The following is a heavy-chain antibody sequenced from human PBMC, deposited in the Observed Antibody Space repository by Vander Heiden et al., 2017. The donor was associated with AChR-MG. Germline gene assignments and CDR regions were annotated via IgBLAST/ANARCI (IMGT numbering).Heavy chain of an antibody. CDR3: ARDNYGDYRFYDY. CDR1: GGSISSYY. CDR2: IYYSGRT. D-gene: IGHD4-17*01. Sequence: QVQLQESGPGLVKPSETLSLTCPVSGGSISSYYWSWIRQPPGKGLEWIGYIYYSGRTNYNPALKSRVTISVDTSKNQLSLKLRSVTAADTAVYYYARDNYGDYRFYDYWVQGRLVAVSS. V-gene: IGHV4-59*01. J-gene: IGHJ4*02.